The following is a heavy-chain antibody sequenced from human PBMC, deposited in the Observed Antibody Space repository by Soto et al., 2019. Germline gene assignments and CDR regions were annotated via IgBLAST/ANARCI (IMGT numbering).Heavy chain of an antibody. CDR2: IYHSGSI. Sequence: SETLSLTCAVSGDPISSSHWWSWVRQTPGKGLEWIGEIYHSGSINYNPSLKSRVIISADRSKNQFSLRLSSVAAADTAVYYCATSQLGEYFDYWGQGTLVTVSS. CDR1: GDPISSSHW. CDR3: ATSQLGEYFDY. D-gene: IGHD1-26*01. V-gene: IGHV4-4*02. J-gene: IGHJ4*02.